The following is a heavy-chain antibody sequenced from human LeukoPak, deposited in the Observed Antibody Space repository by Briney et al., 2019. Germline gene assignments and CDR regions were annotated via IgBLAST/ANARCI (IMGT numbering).Heavy chain of an antibody. V-gene: IGHV4-30-2*01. Sequence: SQTLSLTCAVSGGSISSGGYSWSWIRQPPGKGLEWIGYIYHSGSTYYNPSLKSRVTMSVDTSKNQFSLKLSSVTAADTAVYYCARDPNYDFWSGYSDDYYYYGMDVWGQGTTVTVSS. J-gene: IGHJ6*02. CDR3: ARDPNYDFWSGYSDDYYYYGMDV. CDR2: IYHSGST. CDR1: GGSISSGGYS. D-gene: IGHD3-3*01.